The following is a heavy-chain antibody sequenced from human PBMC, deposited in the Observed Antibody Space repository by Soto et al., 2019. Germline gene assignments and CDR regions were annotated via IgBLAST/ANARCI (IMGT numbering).Heavy chain of an antibody. CDR1: GYTFTGYY. V-gene: IGHV1-2*04. J-gene: IGHJ3*02. Sequence: ASVKVSCKASGYTFTGYYMHWVRQAPGQGLEWMGWINPNSGGTNYAQKFQGWVTMTRDTSISTAYMELSRLRADDTAVYYCARVGAGDQDALDIWGQGTMVTVSS. CDR3: ARVGAGDQDALDI. D-gene: IGHD7-27*01. CDR2: INPNSGGT.